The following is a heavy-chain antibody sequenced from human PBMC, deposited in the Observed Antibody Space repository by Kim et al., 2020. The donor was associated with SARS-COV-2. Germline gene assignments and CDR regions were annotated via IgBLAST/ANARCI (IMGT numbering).Heavy chain of an antibody. CDR2: INAGNGNT. V-gene: IGHV1-3*01. D-gene: IGHD2-15*01. J-gene: IGHJ4*02. Sequence: ASVKVSCKASGYTFTSYAMHWVRQAPGQRLEWMGWINAGNGNTKYSQKFQGRVTITRDTSASTAYMELSSLRSEDTAVYYCARDLLAICSGGSCYSTWPSSFDYWGQGTLVTVSS. CDR1: GYTFTSYA. CDR3: ARDLLAICSGGSCYSTWPSSFDY.